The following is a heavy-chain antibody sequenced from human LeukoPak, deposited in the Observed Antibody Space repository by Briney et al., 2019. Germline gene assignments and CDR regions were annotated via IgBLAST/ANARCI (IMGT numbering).Heavy chain of an antibody. V-gene: IGHV3-30-3*01. CDR2: ISYDGSNK. CDR3: ARNPDSSSSPYYYYYYYYMDV. J-gene: IGHJ6*03. Sequence: PGGSLRLSCAASGFTFSSYAMHWVRQAPGKGLEWVAVISYDGSNKYYADSVKGRFTISGDNSKNTLYMQMNSLRAEDTAVYYCARNPDSSSSPYYYYYYYYMDVWGKGTTVTVSS. CDR1: GFTFSSYA. D-gene: IGHD6-6*01.